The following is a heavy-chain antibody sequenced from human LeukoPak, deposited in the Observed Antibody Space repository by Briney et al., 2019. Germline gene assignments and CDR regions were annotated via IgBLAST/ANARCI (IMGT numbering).Heavy chain of an antibody. CDR2: ISYSGSS. V-gene: IGHV4-39*01. D-gene: IGHD2-8*01. CDR3: ARRMAGMYNWFDP. Sequence: SETLSLTCTVSGGYIRGTNCYWGWIRQPPGKGLEWIGGISYSGSSYYNPSLKSRVTMSVDTSTDQFSLNLSSVIAADTAVYYCARRMAGMYNWFDPWGQGTLVTVSS. CDR1: GGYIRGTNCY. J-gene: IGHJ5*02.